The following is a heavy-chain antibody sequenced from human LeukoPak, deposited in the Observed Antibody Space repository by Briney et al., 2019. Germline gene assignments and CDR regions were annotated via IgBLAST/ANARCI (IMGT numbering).Heavy chain of an antibody. D-gene: IGHD2-15*01. Sequence: GGSLRLSCAASGFTFSSYSMNWVRQAPGKGLEWVSSISSSGSYMYYADSVKGRFTISRDNAKNSLYLQMNSLRAEDTAVYYCARDCSGGSCFSDYWGQGTLVTVSS. CDR3: ARDCSGGSCFSDY. CDR2: ISSSGSYM. V-gene: IGHV3-21*01. CDR1: GFTFSSYS. J-gene: IGHJ4*02.